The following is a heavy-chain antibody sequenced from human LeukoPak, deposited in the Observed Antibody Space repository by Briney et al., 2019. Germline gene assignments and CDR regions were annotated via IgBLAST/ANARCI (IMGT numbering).Heavy chain of an antibody. J-gene: IGHJ6*02. D-gene: IGHD6-13*01. CDR2: IYSGGST. CDR3: ARDTGSSSWPIYYYYGMDV. CDR1: GFTVSSNY. V-gene: IGHV3-66*01. Sequence: GGSVRLSCAASGFTVSSNYMSWVRQAPGEGLEWVSVIYSGGSTYYADSVKGRFTISRDNSKNTLYLQMNSLRAEDTAVYYCARDTGSSSWPIYYYYGMDVWGQGTTVTVSS.